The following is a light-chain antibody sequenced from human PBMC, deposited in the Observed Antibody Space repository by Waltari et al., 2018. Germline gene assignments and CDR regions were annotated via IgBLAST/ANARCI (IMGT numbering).Light chain of an antibody. V-gene: IGLV1-51*02. CDR2: ENT. J-gene: IGLJ7*01. CDR1: SSNIGNNY. Sequence: QSVLTQPPSVSAAPGQRVTISCSGGSSNIGNNYVSWYRHFPGTATKLLIYENTERPPGIPGRFSGSKSGTSATLDITGRQAGDDADYYCGTWDSSLSGAVFGGGTHLTVL. CDR3: GTWDSSLSGAV.